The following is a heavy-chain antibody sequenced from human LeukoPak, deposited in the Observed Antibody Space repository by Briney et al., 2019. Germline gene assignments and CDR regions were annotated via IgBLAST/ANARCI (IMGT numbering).Heavy chain of an antibody. Sequence: SQTLSLTCAISGDSVSSNSVTWNWIRQSPSRGLEWLGRTYYRSTWYNDYAVSVRGRITVNPDTSKNQFSLHLNSVTPEDTAVYYCARRLTQYDCFDPWGQGILVTVST. CDR3: ARRLTQYDCFDP. V-gene: IGHV6-1*01. CDR2: TYYRSTWYN. D-gene: IGHD2-2*01. CDR1: GDSVSSNSVT. J-gene: IGHJ5*02.